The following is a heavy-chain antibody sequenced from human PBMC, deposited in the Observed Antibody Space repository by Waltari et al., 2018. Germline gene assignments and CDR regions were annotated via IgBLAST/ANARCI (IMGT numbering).Heavy chain of an antibody. CDR2: IINNGDSS. D-gene: IGHD2-21*02. V-gene: IGHV3-23*01. CDR3: ARDECTGGDCYSHFHY. Sequence: EVHLLESGGGLIRPGGSLRLSGAASGFTFSNHALSGVRQAPGKGLEWVSGIINNGDSSFSADSVKGRFTISRDNSKNTLYLQMENLRGEDTAVYYCARDECTGGDCYSHFHYWGQGTLVTVSS. J-gene: IGHJ4*02. CDR1: GFTFSNHA.